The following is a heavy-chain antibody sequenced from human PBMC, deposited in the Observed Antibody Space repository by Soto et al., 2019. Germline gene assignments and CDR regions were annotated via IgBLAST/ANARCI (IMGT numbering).Heavy chain of an antibody. D-gene: IGHD6-6*01. Sequence: GGSLRLSCAASGFTFSSYGMHWVRQAPGKGLEWVAVISYDGSNKYYADSVKGRFTISRDNSKNTLYLQMNSLRAEDTAVYYCAKVVDSSSSDPGSGYWGQGTLVTVSS. CDR1: GFTFSSYG. J-gene: IGHJ4*02. CDR2: ISYDGSNK. V-gene: IGHV3-30*18. CDR3: AKVVDSSSSDPGSGY.